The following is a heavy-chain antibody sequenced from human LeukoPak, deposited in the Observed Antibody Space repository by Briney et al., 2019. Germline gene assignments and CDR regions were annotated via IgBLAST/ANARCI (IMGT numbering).Heavy chain of an antibody. Sequence: GRSLRLSCAASGFTFSSYAMHWVRQAPGKGLEWVAVIPYDGSNKYYADSVKGRFTISRDNSKNTLYLQMNSLRAEDTAVYYCARDCKQKVTYYDFWSGYSYGMDVWGQGTTVTVSS. V-gene: IGHV3-30*04. CDR1: GFTFSSYA. D-gene: IGHD3-3*01. J-gene: IGHJ6*02. CDR3: ARDCKQKVTYYDFWSGYSYGMDV. CDR2: IPYDGSNK.